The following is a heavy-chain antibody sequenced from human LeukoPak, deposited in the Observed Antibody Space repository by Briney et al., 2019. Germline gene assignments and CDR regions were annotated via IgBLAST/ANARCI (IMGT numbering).Heavy chain of an antibody. D-gene: IGHD1-26*01. J-gene: IGHJ4*02. CDR2: IFYSGST. Sequence: PSETLSLTCTVSGASVSSSSYYWEWIRQPPGKGLEWVGSIFYSGSTHYNPSLKSRVTMSVDTSKNQFSLRLSSVTATDTAVYYCATRRSGSHPYYWGQGTLVTVSS. CDR3: ATRRSGSHPYY. V-gene: IGHV4-39*01. CDR1: GASVSSSSYY.